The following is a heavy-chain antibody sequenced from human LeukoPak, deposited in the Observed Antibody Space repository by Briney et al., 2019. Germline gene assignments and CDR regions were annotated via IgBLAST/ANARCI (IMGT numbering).Heavy chain of an antibody. D-gene: IGHD3-10*01. CDR1: GFTFSIYW. CDR3: ARGRRFGESTYLDY. Sequence: GGSLRLSCAASGFTFSIYWMSWVRQAPGKGLEWVANIKHDGSEKYYADSVKGRFTISRDNAKNSLYLQMNSLRAEDTAVYCCARGRRFGESTYLDYWGQGTLVTVSS. J-gene: IGHJ4*02. V-gene: IGHV3-7*01. CDR2: IKHDGSEK.